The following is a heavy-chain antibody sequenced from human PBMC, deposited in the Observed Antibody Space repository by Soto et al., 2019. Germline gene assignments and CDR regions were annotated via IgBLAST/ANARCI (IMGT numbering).Heavy chain of an antibody. CDR2: TYYRSSWFY. CDR1: GDSISINSAA. Sequence: PSQTLSLTCAISGDSISINSAARNLIRQSPSRGLEWLGRTYYRSSWFYDYAVSLKSRITINADASKNQFSLQLNSVTPDDTAMYYCARDKRVGALVDYWGPGTLVTVSS. D-gene: IGHD3-16*01. CDR3: ARDKRVGALVDY. J-gene: IGHJ4*02. V-gene: IGHV6-1*01.